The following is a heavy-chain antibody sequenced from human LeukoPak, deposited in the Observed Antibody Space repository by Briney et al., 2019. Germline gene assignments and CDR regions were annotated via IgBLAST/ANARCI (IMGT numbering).Heavy chain of an antibody. CDR1: GFTFSSYA. V-gene: IGHV3-30-3*01. CDR2: ISYDGSNK. D-gene: IGHD3-16*01. J-gene: IGHJ4*02. Sequence: GGSLRLSCAASGFTFSSYAMHWVRQAPGKGLEWVAVISYDGSNKYYADSVKGRFTISRDNSKNTLYLQMNSLRAEDTAVYYCARELFGDYDYWGQGTLVTVSS. CDR3: ARELFGDYDY.